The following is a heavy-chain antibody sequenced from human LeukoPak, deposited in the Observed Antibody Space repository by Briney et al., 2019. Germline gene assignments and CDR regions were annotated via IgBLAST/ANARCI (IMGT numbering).Heavy chain of an antibody. CDR1: GYTFTGYY. V-gene: IGHV1-2*02. Sequence: ASVKVSCKASGYTFTGYYIHWVRQAPGQGLEWMGWIYPYSGDTNYAQNFQGRVTMTRDTSISTAYMELSSLKSDDTAVYYCARDRNSGSSLDIWGQETMLTVSS. CDR3: ARDRNSGSSLDI. D-gene: IGHD6-6*01. J-gene: IGHJ3*02. CDR2: IYPYSGDT.